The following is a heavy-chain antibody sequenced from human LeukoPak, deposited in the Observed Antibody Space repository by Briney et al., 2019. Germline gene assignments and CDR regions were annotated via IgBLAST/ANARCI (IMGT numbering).Heavy chain of an antibody. Sequence: GGSLRLSCAASGFTFSSYWMSWVRQAPGKGLEWVANIKEDGSEIYYVDSVKGRFTISRDNAKNSLYLQMNSLRAEDTAVYYCARVGDEYSISYYYFHYMDVWGKGTTVAVSS. V-gene: IGHV3-7*01. CDR3: ARVGDEYSISYYYFHYMDV. D-gene: IGHD6-6*01. J-gene: IGHJ6*03. CDR2: IKEDGSEI. CDR1: GFTFSSYW.